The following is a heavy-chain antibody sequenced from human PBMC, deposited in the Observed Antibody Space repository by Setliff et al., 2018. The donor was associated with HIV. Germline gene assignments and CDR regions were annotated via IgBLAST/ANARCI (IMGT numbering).Heavy chain of an antibody. J-gene: IGHJ6*02. D-gene: IGHD3-16*01. CDR2: INHSGST. Sequence: SETLSLTCAVHGGSFSGYYWSWIRQPPGKGLEWIGEINHSGSTNYNPSLKSRVTISVDTSKNQFSLKLSSVTAADTAVYYCTSPYYYYGMDVWGQGTTVTVSS. CDR1: GGSFSGYY. CDR3: TSPYYYYGMDV. V-gene: IGHV4-34*01.